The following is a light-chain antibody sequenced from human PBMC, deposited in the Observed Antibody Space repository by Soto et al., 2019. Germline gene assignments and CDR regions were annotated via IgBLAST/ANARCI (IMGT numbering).Light chain of an antibody. CDR2: GAS. CDR1: QSVSSN. Sequence: EILMTQSPDPLSVSPGERATLSCRASQSVSSNLAWYQQKPGQAPRLLIYGASTRATGIPARVSGSGSGTEFTLTISSLQSEDFAVYYCHQYKNGPRTFGHGTRW. J-gene: IGKJ1*01. CDR3: HQYKNGPRT. V-gene: IGKV3-15*01.